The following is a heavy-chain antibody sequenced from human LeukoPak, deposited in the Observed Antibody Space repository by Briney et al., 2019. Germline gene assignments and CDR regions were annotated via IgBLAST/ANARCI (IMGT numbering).Heavy chain of an antibody. D-gene: IGHD3-3*01. CDR2: IKPKSGAT. Sequence: GASVKVSCKTSGYTFTGHFMNWVRQAPEQGLEWMGWIKPKSGATAYAQKFQGRVTMTRDTAINTAYLKVSGLTPDDTAVYYCARVREWEEISGAIPDYFDYWGQGTLITVSS. CDR3: ARVREWEEISGAIPDYFDY. V-gene: IGHV1-2*02. J-gene: IGHJ4*02. CDR1: GYTFTGHF.